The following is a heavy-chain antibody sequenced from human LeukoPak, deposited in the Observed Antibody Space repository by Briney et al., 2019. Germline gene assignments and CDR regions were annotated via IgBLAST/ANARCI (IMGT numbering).Heavy chain of an antibody. CDR3: ARSPSYNWNDGGDY. J-gene: IGHJ4*02. CDR1: GYTFTSYG. V-gene: IGHV1-18*04. D-gene: IGHD1-1*01. Sequence: ASVKVTCKASGYTFTSYGISWVRQAPGQGLEWMGWISAYNGNTNYAQKLQGRVTMTTDTSTSTAYMELRSLRSDDTAVYYCARSPSYNWNDGGDYWGQGTLVTVSS. CDR2: ISAYNGNT.